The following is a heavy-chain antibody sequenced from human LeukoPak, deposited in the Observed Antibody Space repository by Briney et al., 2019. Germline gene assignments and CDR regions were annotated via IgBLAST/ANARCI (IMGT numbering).Heavy chain of an antibody. J-gene: IGHJ4*02. D-gene: IGHD3-9*01. CDR3: ARDIIGYYDILTVPGYFDY. CDR2: ISYDGSNK. CDR1: GFTFSSYA. V-gene: IGHV3-30-3*01. Sequence: GGSLRLSCAASGFTFSSYAMHWVRQAPGKGLEWVAVISYDGSNKYYADSVKGRFTISRDNSKNTLYLQMNSLRAEDTAVYYCARDIIGYYDILTVPGYFDYWGQGTLVTVSS.